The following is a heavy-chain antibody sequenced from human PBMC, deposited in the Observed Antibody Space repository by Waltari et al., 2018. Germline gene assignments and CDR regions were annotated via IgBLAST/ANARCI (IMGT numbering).Heavy chain of an antibody. V-gene: IGHV3-30*18. CDR1: GFTFSIYG. J-gene: IGHJ4*02. CDR2: ISYEGSHK. D-gene: IGHD4-17*01. Sequence: QVQLVESGGGVVQPGRSLRLSCAASGFTFSIYGMHWVRQAPGQGLGWVALISYEGSHKYYADSVKGRFTISRDNSKNTLYLQVNSLRAEDTAVYYCAKDSDYGEPLRGIDYWGQGTLVTVSS. CDR3: AKDSDYGEPLRGIDY.